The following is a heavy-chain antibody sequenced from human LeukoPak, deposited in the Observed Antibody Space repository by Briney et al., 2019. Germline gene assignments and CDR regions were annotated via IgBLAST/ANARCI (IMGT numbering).Heavy chain of an antibody. CDR3: AKEIHDYGAVDY. V-gene: IGHV3-30*18. J-gene: IGHJ4*02. Sequence: PGGSLRLSCAASGFSFSSYGMHWVRQAPGKGLEWVAVISPAGSSRYHADSVEGRFTISRDNSMNTLYLQMNSLRPEDTAVYYCAKEIHDYGAVDYWGQGTLVTVSS. CDR1: GFSFSSYG. D-gene: IGHD4-17*01. CDR2: ISPAGSSR.